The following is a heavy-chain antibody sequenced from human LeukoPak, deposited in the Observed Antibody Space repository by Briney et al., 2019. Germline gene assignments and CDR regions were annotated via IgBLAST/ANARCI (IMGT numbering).Heavy chain of an antibody. V-gene: IGHV3-15*01. J-gene: IGHJ4*02. CDR2: VKSKTDGGTT. CDR1: GFTFSNAW. CDR3: STLGYCTNGECYGFDY. Sequence: PGGSLRLSCAASGFTFSNAWMNWVRQAPGKELEWVGRVKSKTDGGTTDYGAPVKGRFTISREDSKNTLYLQMDSLKTEDTAVYYCSTLGYCTNGECYGFDYWGRGTLVTVSS. D-gene: IGHD2-8*01.